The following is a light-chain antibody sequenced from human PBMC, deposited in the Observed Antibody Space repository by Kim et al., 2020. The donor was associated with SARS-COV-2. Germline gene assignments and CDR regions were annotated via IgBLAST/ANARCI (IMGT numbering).Light chain of an antibody. CDR1: QGVNTY. CDR3: QQYYSYPLT. Sequence: AIRMTQSPSTLSASIGDRVTITCRASQGVNTYLAWYQQKSGKAPKLLIFGASTLQSAVPSRFSGSGSGTDFALTINSLQTEDFAIYYCQQYYSYPLTFGGGTKVDIK. CDR2: GAS. V-gene: IGKV1-8*01. J-gene: IGKJ4*01.